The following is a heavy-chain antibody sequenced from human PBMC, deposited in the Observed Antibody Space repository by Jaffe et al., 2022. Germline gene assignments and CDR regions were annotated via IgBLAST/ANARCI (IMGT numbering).Heavy chain of an antibody. CDR1: GFTFSSYG. CDR3: AKDGKIYAAAAGQGDGWF. D-gene: IGHD6-13*01. V-gene: IGHV3-30*18. Sequence: QVQLVESGGGVVQPGRSLRLSCAASGFTFSSYGMHWVRQAPGKGLEWVAVISYDGSNKYYADSVKGRFTISRDNSKNTLYLQMNSLRAEDTAVYYCAKDGKIYAAAAGQGDGWFWGQGTLVTVSS. CDR2: ISYDGSNK. J-gene: IGHJ4*02.